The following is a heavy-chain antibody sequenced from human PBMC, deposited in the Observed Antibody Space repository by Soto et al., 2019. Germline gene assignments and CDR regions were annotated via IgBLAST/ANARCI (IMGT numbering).Heavy chain of an antibody. D-gene: IGHD4-17*01. CDR2: ISAYNVNT. J-gene: IGHJ4*02. CDR3: ARASDDYGDYLYYFDY. V-gene: IGHV1-18*04. CDR1: GYTFTSYG. Sequence: ASVKVSCKASGYTFTSYGISWVRQAPGQGLDWIGWISAYNVNTNYAQKLQGRVTMTTDTSTSTAYMELRSLRSDDTAVYYCARASDDYGDYLYYFDYWGQGTLVTVSS.